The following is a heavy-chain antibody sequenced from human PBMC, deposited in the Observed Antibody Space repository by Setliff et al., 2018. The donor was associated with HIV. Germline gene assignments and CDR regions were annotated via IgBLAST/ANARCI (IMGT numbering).Heavy chain of an antibody. CDR3: TRVDYDFWSGPMTRYYFDY. CDR2: IRSKAYGGTT. J-gene: IGHJ4*02. CDR1: GFTFSTFS. D-gene: IGHD3-3*01. Sequence: TVGSLRLSCAASGFTFSTFSMSWVRQAPGKGLEWVGFIRSKAYGGTTEYAASVKGRFTISRDDSKSIAYLQMNSLKTEDTAVYYCTRVDYDFWSGPMTRYYFDYWGQGTLVTVSS. V-gene: IGHV3-49*04.